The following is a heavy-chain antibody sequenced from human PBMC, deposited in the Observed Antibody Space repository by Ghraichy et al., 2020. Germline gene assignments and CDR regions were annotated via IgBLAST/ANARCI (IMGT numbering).Heavy chain of an antibody. CDR2: ISSSSSYI. V-gene: IGHV3-21*01. CDR3: ARRAESYYYMDV. CDR1: GFTFSSYS. Sequence: GGSLRLSCAASGFTFSSYSMNWVRQAPGKGLEWVSSISSSSSYIYYAHSVKGRFTISRDNAKNSLYLQMNSLRAEDTAVYYCARRAESYYYMDVWGKGTTVTVSS. D-gene: IGHD6-19*01. J-gene: IGHJ6*03.